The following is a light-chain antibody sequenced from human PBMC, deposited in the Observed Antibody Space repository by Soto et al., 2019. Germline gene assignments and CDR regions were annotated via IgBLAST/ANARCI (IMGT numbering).Light chain of an antibody. CDR2: GAS. CDR1: QSITRN. Sequence: TQSPATLSVSPGERATLSCMASQSITRNLAWYQQSPGQAPRLLSYGASTRATGIPARFSGSGSGTEFTLTINSLQSEDFAVYYCQQYNNWPMWTFGQGTKVDIK. CDR3: QQYNNWPMWT. V-gene: IGKV3-15*01. J-gene: IGKJ1*01.